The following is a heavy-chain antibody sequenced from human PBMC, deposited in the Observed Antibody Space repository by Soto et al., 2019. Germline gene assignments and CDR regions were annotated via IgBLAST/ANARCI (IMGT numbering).Heavy chain of an antibody. Sequence: SETLSLTCTVSGGSISSYYWSWIRQPPGKGLEWIGYIYYSGSTNYNPSLKSRVTISVDTSKNQFSLKLSSVTAADTAVYYCARYARIAAHYYYYYYMDVWGKGTTVTVSS. D-gene: IGHD6-6*01. V-gene: IGHV4-59*08. CDR1: GGSISSYY. CDR3: ARYARIAAHYYYYYYMDV. J-gene: IGHJ6*03. CDR2: IYYSGST.